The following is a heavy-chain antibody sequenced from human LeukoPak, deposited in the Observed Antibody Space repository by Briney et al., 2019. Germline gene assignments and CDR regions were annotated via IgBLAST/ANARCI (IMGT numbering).Heavy chain of an antibody. CDR1: GFTVSSNY. J-gene: IGHJ4*02. V-gene: IGHV3-53*04. D-gene: IGHD5-24*01. Sequence: GGSLRPSCAASGFTVSSNYMSWVRQAPGKGLEWVSFIYDNGDAYSADSVKGRFTISRHNSKNTLYLQMNSLRPEDTAVYYCAGGSRRDGYDYWGQGTLVTVSS. CDR2: IYDNGDA. CDR3: AGGSRRDGYDY.